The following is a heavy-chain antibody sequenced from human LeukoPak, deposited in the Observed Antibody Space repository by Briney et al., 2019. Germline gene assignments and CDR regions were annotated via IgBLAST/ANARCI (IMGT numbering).Heavy chain of an antibody. CDR3: ARGSLYYDFWGGYPLLYY. CDR2: MNPNSGNT. D-gene: IGHD3-3*01. CDR1: GYTFTSYD. Sequence: ASVKASCKASGYTFTSYDINWVRQATGQGLEWMGWMNPNSGNTGYAQKFQGRVTITRNTSISTAYMELSSLRSEDTAVYYCARGSLYYDFWGGYPLLYYWGQGSLVTVS. J-gene: IGHJ4*02. V-gene: IGHV1-8*03.